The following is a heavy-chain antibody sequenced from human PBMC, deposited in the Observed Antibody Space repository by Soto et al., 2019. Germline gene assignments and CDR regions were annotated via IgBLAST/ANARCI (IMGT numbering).Heavy chain of an antibody. Sequence: QITLKESGPTLVKPTQTLTLTCTFSGFSLSTSGVGVGWIRQPPGKALEWLALIYWNDDKRYSPSLKSRRAITKDTSKNQVVLTMTNMDPVDTATYYCAHRHPSSGYENNWFDPWGQGTLVTVSS. V-gene: IGHV2-5*01. J-gene: IGHJ5*02. CDR2: IYWNDDK. CDR1: GFSLSTSGVG. CDR3: AHRHPSSGYENNWFDP. D-gene: IGHD5-12*01.